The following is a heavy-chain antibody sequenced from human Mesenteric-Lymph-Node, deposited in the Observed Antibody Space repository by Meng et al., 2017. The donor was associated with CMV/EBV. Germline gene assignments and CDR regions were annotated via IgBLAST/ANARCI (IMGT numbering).Heavy chain of an antibody. CDR2: INWNGGST. Sequence: GESLKISCAASGFTFDDYGMSWVRQAPGKGLEWVSGINWNGGSTGYADSVKGRFTISRDNAKNSLYLQMNSLRAEDTALYYCARGKGYSYGSHYYCMDVWGQGTTVTVSS. V-gene: IGHV3-20*04. CDR1: GFTFDDYG. J-gene: IGHJ6*02. D-gene: IGHD5-18*01. CDR3: ARGKGYSYGSHYYCMDV.